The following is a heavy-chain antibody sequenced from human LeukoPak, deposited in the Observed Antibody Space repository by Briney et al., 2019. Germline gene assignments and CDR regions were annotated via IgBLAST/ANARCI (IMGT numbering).Heavy chain of an antibody. Sequence: GGSLRLSCAASGFTFSSYAMSWVRQAPGKGLEWVSAISGSGGSTYYADSVKGRFTISRDNSKNTLYLQMNSLRADDTAVYYCAKGDSYSGSPCVYWGQGTLVTVSS. CDR2: ISGSGGST. CDR1: GFTFSSYA. V-gene: IGHV3-23*01. J-gene: IGHJ4*02. CDR3: AKGDSYSGSPCVY. D-gene: IGHD1-26*01.